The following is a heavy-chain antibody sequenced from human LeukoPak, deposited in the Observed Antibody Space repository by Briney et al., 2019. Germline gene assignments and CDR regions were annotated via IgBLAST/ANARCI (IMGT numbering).Heavy chain of an antibody. CDR3: AKDQYYDFWSGYPPGY. D-gene: IGHD3-3*01. V-gene: IGHV3-23*01. CDR2: ISGSGGST. J-gene: IGHJ4*02. Sequence: PGGSLRLSCAASGFTFSSYAMSWVRQAPGKGLEWVSGISGSGGSTYYADSVKGRFTISRDSSKNTLYLQMNSLRAEDTAVYYCAKDQYYDFWSGYPPGYWGQGTLVTVSS. CDR1: GFTFSSYA.